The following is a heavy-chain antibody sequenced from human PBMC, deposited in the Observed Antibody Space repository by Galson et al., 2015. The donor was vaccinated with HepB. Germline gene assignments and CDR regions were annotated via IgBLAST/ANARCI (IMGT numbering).Heavy chain of an antibody. CDR3: ARGYSSMWYSGLGY. CDR1: GFSVSSNH. V-gene: IGHV3-53*01. J-gene: IGHJ4*02. CDR2: IYIAGNT. Sequence: SLRLSCAASGFSVSSNHMSWVRQAPGKGLECVSDIYIAGNTYYADSVKDRFTISRDNSKNTLYLQMNSLRAEDTAMYYCARGYSSMWYSGLGYWGQGTLVTVSS. D-gene: IGHD6-13*01.